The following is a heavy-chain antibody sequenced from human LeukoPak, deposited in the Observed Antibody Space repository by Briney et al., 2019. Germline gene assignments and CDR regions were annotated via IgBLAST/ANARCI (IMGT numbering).Heavy chain of an antibody. Sequence: ASVKVSCKASGYTFTSYDINWVRQATGQGLEWMGWMNPNSGNTGYAQKFQGRVTMTRNTSISTAYMELSSLRSEDTALYYCAKGVVINEYFDYWGQGTLVTVSS. CDR1: GYTFTSYD. D-gene: IGHD3-22*01. CDR3: AKGVVINEYFDY. V-gene: IGHV1-8*01. J-gene: IGHJ4*02. CDR2: MNPNSGNT.